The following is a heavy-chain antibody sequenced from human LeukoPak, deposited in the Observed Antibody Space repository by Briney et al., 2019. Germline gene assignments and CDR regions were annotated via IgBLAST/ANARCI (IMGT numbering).Heavy chain of an antibody. CDR1: GGSFSGYY. Sequence: SETLSLTCAVYGGSFSGYYWSWIRQPPGKGLEWIGEINHSGSTNYNPSLKSRVTISVDTSKNQFSLKLSSVTAADTAVHYCARGYITMVRGVPYYYYGMDVWGQGTTVTVSS. D-gene: IGHD3-10*01. J-gene: IGHJ6*02. CDR2: INHSGST. CDR3: ARGYITMVRGVPYYYYGMDV. V-gene: IGHV4-34*01.